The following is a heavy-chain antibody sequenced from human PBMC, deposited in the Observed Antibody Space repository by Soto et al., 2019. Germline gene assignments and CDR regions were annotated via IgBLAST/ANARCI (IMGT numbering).Heavy chain of an antibody. V-gene: IGHV1-69*06. J-gene: IGHJ5*02. CDR3: AKSQGYPYSDIAVAGTDNLFDP. D-gene: IGHD6-19*01. Sequence: SVKVSCKASGGTFSSYAISWVRQAPGQVLEWMGGIIPIFGTANYAQKFQGRVTITADKSTSTAYMELSSLRSEDTAVYYCAKSQGYPYSDIAVAGTDNLFDPWGQGTLVTVSS. CDR2: IIPIFGTA. CDR1: GGTFSSYA.